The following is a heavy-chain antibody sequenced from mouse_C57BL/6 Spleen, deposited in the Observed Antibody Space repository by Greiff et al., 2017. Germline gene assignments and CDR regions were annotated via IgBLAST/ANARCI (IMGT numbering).Heavy chain of an antibody. D-gene: IGHD1-1*01. J-gene: IGHJ3*01. V-gene: IGHV1-76*01. CDR3: ARERVITTAEGPWFAY. Sequence: VQLQQSGAELVRPGASVKLSCKASGYTFTDYYINWVKQRPGQGLEWIARIYPGSGNTYYNEKFKGKATLTAEKSSSTAYMQLSSLTSEDSAVYFCARERVITTAEGPWFAYWGQGTLVTVSA. CDR2: IYPGSGNT. CDR1: GYTFTDYY.